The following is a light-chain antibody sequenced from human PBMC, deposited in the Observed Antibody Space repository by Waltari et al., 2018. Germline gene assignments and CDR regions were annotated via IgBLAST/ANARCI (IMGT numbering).Light chain of an antibody. Sequence: HSALTQPASVSGSPGQSITISCTGTSSDIGGYDYVSWYQQHPGKAPKLMIYDVSKRPVGVSNSFAASKSGDTASLTISGLQTEDEADYYCSSYTSISTSVIFGGGTKVTVL. CDR3: SSYTSISTSVI. CDR1: SSDIGGYDY. CDR2: DVS. V-gene: IGLV2-14*03. J-gene: IGLJ2*01.